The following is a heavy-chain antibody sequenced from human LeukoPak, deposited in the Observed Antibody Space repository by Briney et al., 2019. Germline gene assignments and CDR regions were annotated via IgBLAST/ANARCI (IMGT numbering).Heavy chain of an antibody. V-gene: IGHV3-30*01. D-gene: IGHD1-26*01. J-gene: IGHJ4*02. Sequence: GGSLRLSCAASGFTFSSYAMNWVRQAPGKGLEWVAVILSDGGNKNYADSVKGRFTISRDKSKSTRYLQMNSLRAEDTAVYYCARDRSYSGRDYFNYWGEGTLATVSS. CDR1: GFTFSSYA. CDR3: ARDRSYSGRDYFNY. CDR2: ILSDGGNK.